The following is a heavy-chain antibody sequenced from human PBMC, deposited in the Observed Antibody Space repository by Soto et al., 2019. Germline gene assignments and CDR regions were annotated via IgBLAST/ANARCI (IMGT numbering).Heavy chain of an antibody. CDR3: ASNRHSSSWYWFDP. J-gene: IGHJ5*02. Sequence: GGSLRLSCKGSGYSFTSYWIGWVRQMPGKGLEWMGIIYPGDSDTRYSPSFQGQVTISADKSISTAYLQWSSLKASDTAMYYCASNRHSSSWYWFDPWGQGTLVTVSS. CDR1: GYSFTSYW. CDR2: IYPGDSDT. V-gene: IGHV5-51*01. D-gene: IGHD6-13*01.